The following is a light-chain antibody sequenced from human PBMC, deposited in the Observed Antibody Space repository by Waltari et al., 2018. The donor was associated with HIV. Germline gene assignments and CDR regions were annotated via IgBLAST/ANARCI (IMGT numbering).Light chain of an antibody. CDR1: FGSVSSGNY. V-gene: IGLV8-61*01. CDR3: SLYVDSGVSV. CDR2: TSK. J-gene: IGLJ3*02. Sequence: QTVVTQEPSLSVSPGGTVTLTCGLTFGSVSSGNYPSWHQQTPAQPPRWLFYTSKTRSSAVPDLFSGSILEDKAALTITGAQADDESDYYCSLYVDSGVSVFGGGTRLSV.